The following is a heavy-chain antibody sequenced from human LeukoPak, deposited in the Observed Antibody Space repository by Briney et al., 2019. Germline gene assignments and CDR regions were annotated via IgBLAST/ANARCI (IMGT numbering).Heavy chain of an antibody. V-gene: IGHV1-2*02. CDR2: INPNSGGT. Sequence: ASVKVSCKASGYTFTGNNMLWVRQAPGQGLEWMGWINPNSGGTNYAQKFQGRVTMTRDTSISTAYMELSRLRSDDTAVYYCARGGAVPAARNWFDPWGQGTLVTVSS. D-gene: IGHD2-2*01. J-gene: IGHJ5*02. CDR1: GYTFTGNN. CDR3: ARGGAVPAARNWFDP.